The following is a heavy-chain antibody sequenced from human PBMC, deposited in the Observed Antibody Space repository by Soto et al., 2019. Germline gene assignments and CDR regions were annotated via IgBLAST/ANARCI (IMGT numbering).Heavy chain of an antibody. CDR2: ISGSGDST. D-gene: IGHD6-13*01. J-gene: IGHJ4*02. V-gene: IGHV3-23*01. CDR3: AKGDGVPAVGID. CDR1: GFTFSSYA. Sequence: PGGSLRLSCAASGFTFSSYAMSWVRQAPGKGLEWVSAISGSGDSTYYADSVKGRFTISRDNSKNTLYLQMNSLRVEDTAVYYCAKGDGVPAVGIDWGQGTLVTVSS.